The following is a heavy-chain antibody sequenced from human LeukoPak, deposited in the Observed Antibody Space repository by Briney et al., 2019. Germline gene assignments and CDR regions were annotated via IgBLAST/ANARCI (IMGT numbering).Heavy chain of an antibody. Sequence: GSLRLSCAASGFKFNDYGMSWVRQAPGKGLEWVSSISASGSLIYYTDSVEGRFTISRDNSKNTSYLQMNSLRPEDAAVYYCAKALVSGSVVIHYWGQGTLVTVSS. J-gene: IGHJ4*02. CDR2: ISASGSLI. D-gene: IGHD3-22*01. V-gene: IGHV3-23*01. CDR3: AKALVSGSVVIHY. CDR1: GFKFNDYG.